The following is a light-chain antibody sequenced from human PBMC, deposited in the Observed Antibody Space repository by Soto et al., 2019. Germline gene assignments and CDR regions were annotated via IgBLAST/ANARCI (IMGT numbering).Light chain of an antibody. V-gene: IGLV2-14*01. CDR2: EVS. CDR1: SSDIGGYNY. Sequence: QSVLTQPASVSGSPGQSITISCTGTSSDIGGYNYVSWYQQHPGKATKLMIYEVSNRPSGVSNRFSGSKSVNTASLTISGLQAEDEADYYCSSYTSRSTDVFGTGTKLTVL. J-gene: IGLJ1*01. CDR3: SSYTSRSTDV.